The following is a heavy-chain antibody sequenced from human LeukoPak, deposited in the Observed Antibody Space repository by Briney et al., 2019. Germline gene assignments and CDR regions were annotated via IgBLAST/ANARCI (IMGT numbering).Heavy chain of an antibody. V-gene: IGHV3-23*01. CDR1: GFTFSNYA. CDR2: ITGSGGNT. D-gene: IGHD3-9*01. CDR3: AKWGDYDVLTGYYVSDY. Sequence: GAPPRLSCAASGFTFSNYAMSWVRQAPGKGLEWVSAITGSGGNTYYADSVKGRFTISRDNSKNTLYLQMNSLRAEDTAVYYCAKWGDYDVLTGYYVSDYWGQGTLVTVSS. J-gene: IGHJ4*02.